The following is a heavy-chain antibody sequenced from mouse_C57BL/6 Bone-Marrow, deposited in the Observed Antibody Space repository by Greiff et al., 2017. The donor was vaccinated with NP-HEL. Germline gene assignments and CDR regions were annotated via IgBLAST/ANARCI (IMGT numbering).Heavy chain of an antibody. V-gene: IGHV1-64*01. J-gene: IGHJ2*01. CDR3: ARSLPQNYFDY. CDR2: IHPNSGST. Sequence: QVQLKQPGAELVKPGASVKLSCKASGYTFTSYWMHWVKQRPGQGLEWIGMIHPNSGSTNYNEKFKSKATLTVDKSSSTAYMQLSSLTSEDSAVYYCARSLPQNYFDYWGQGTTLTVSS. D-gene: IGHD2-10*01. CDR1: GYTFTSYW.